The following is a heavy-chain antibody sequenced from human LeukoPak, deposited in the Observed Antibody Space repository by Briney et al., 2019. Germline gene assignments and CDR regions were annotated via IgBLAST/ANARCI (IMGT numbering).Heavy chain of an antibody. CDR2: ISSSSDYI. Sequence: GGSLRLSCAASGFTFSSYSMNWVRQAPGKGLEWVSAISSSSDYIFYADSVQGRFTISRDNAVNSLFLQMNSLRAEDTDEYYCSSRYCTSTNCYAFDIWGQGTMVTVSS. CDR3: SSRYCTSTNCYAFDI. V-gene: IGHV3-21*01. J-gene: IGHJ3*02. CDR1: GFTFSSYS. D-gene: IGHD2-2*01.